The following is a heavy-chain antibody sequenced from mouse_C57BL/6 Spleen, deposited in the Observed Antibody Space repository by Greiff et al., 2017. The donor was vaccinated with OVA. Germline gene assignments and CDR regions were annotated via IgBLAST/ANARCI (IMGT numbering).Heavy chain of an antibody. Sequence: EVKLMESGPGLVKPSQSLSLTCSVTGYSITSGYYWNWIRQFPGNKLEWMGYISYDGSNNYNPSLKNRISITRDTSKNQFFLKLNSVTTEDTATYYCAREEYYGSSYWGRFAYWGQGTLVTVSA. CDR2: ISYDGSN. CDR1: GYSITSGYY. V-gene: IGHV3-6*01. CDR3: AREEYYGSSYWGRFAY. J-gene: IGHJ3*01. D-gene: IGHD1-1*01.